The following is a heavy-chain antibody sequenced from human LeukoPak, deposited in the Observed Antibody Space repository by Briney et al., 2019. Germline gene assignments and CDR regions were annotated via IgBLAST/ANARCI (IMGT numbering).Heavy chain of an antibody. Sequence: GASVKVSCTVSGYTLTELSMHWVRQAPGKGLEWMGGFDPEDGETIYAQKFQGRVTMTEDTSTDTAYMELSSLRSEDTAVYYCVRDARGAAAADDPFDIWGQGTLVTVSS. D-gene: IGHD6-13*01. CDR3: VRDARGAAAADDPFDI. J-gene: IGHJ3*02. CDR1: GYTLTELS. CDR2: FDPEDGET. V-gene: IGHV1-24*01.